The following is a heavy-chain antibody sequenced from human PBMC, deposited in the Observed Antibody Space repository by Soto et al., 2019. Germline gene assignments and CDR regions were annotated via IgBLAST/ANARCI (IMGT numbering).Heavy chain of an antibody. CDR3: ARDGFFGRSGYFDY. CDR2: IYYSGST. J-gene: IGHJ4*02. Sequence: SETLSLTCTVSDDSISSGDYYWNWIRQAPGKGLQWIGNIYYSGSTDYSPSLRGRVFISMDTSKNQFSLRLSSVTAADTAVYYSARDGFFGRSGYFDYWGKGILVA. CDR1: DDSISSGDYY. D-gene: IGHD3-3*01. V-gene: IGHV4-30-4*01.